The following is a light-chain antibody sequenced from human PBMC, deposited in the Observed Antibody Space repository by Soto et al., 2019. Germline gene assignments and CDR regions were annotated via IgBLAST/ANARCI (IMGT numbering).Light chain of an antibody. CDR3: MQALQTPPA. Sequence: DIVMTQSPLSLPVTPGEPASISCRSSQSLLHSNGYNYLDWYLQKPGQSPQLLIYLGSNRASGVPDRFSCSGSGTDCTLKISRVEAEDVGVYYCMQALQTPPAFGQGTKVEIK. CDR2: LGS. CDR1: QSLLHSNGYNY. V-gene: IGKV2-28*01. J-gene: IGKJ1*01.